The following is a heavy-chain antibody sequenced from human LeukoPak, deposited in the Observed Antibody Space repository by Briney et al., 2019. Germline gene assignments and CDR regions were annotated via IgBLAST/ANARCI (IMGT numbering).Heavy chain of an antibody. V-gene: IGHV4-59*01. J-gene: IGHJ4*02. Sequence: KPSETLSLTCTVSGFYIKSYYWSWIRQSPGKGLEWLGYIYYSGSTNYNPSLKSRITISVDTSKNKCSLKLSSVTAADTAVYYCARGGAAAAATYYSGRGTLVTVSS. CDR1: GFYIKSYY. CDR3: ARGGAAAAATYY. CDR2: IYYSGST. D-gene: IGHD6-13*01.